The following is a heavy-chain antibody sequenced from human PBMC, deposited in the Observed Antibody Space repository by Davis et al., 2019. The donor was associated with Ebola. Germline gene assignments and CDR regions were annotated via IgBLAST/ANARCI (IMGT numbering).Heavy chain of an antibody. CDR1: GFTFSNVW. D-gene: IGHD3-16*01. CDR3: TLGEN. CDR2: IRSRSDGGTT. J-gene: IGHJ4*02. V-gene: IGHV3-15*01. Sequence: GESLKISCAASGFTFSNVWFTWVRQCPGTGLQWIGRIRSRSDGGTTDYAAPVKGRFTISRDDSQNMVYPQMNSLKTEDTAVYFCTLGENWGPGTQVTVSS.